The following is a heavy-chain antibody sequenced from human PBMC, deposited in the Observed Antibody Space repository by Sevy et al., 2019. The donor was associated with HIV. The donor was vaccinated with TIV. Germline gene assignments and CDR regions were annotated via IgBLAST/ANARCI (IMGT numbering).Heavy chain of an antibody. CDR2: IIPIFGTA. J-gene: IGHJ4*02. V-gene: IGHV1-69*13. D-gene: IGHD2-15*01. CDR3: ARGPGYCSGGSCSRPLFDY. CDR1: GGTFSSYA. Sequence: ASVKVSCKASGGTFSSYAMSWVRQAPGQGLEWMGGIIPIFGTANYAQKFQGRVTITADESTSTAYMELSSLRSEDTAVYYCARGPGYCSGGSCSRPLFDYWGQGTLVTVSS.